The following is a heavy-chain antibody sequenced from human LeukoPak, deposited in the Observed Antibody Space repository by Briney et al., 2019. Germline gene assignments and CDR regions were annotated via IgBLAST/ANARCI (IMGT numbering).Heavy chain of an antibody. CDR2: IIPIFGTA. J-gene: IGHJ6*02. V-gene: IGHV1-69*13. Sequence: SVKVSCKASGGTFSSYAISWVRQAPGQGLEWMGGIIPIFGTANYAQKFQGRVTITADESTSTAYMELSSLRSEDTAVYYCAREGWRDYYYYGMDVRGQGTTVTVSS. D-gene: IGHD3-3*01. CDR1: GGTFSSYA. CDR3: AREGWRDYYYYGMDV.